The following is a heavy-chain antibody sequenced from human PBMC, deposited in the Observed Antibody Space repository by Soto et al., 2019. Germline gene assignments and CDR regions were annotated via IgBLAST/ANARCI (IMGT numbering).Heavy chain of an antibody. J-gene: IGHJ3*02. CDR3: ARDPTHKYDYIWGSYRSATTFDAFDI. V-gene: IGHV3-48*01. CDR2: ISSSSSTI. Sequence: PGGSLRLSCAASGFTFSSYSMNWVRQAPGKGLEWVSYISSSSSTIYYADSVKGRFTISRDNAKNSLYLQMNSLRAEDTAVYYCARDPTHKYDYIWGSYRSATTFDAFDIWGQGTMVTVSS. D-gene: IGHD3-16*02. CDR1: GFTFSSYS.